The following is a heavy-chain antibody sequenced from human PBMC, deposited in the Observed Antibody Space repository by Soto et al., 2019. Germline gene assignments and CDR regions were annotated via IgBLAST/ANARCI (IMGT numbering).Heavy chain of an antibody. V-gene: IGHV3-21*01. D-gene: IGHD2-8*01. CDR2: ISHIRSFI. CDR3: TRDIMVPNSESFDI. J-gene: IGHJ3*02. CDR1: GFTFGSYT. Sequence: GGSLRLSCAASGFTFGSYTMNWVRQAPGKGLEWVSSISHIRSFIYYANSVRGRFTISSDTAKNSLYLQMNSLRAEDTAVYYCTRDIMVPNSESFDIWGQGTMVTVSS.